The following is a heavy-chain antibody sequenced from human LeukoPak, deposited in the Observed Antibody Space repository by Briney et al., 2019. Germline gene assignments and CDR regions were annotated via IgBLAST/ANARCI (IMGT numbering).Heavy chain of an antibody. V-gene: IGHV4-31*03. D-gene: IGHD3-22*01. Sequence: SETLSLTCTVSGGSISSGGYYWSWIRQHPGKGLEWIGYIYYSGNTYYNPSLKSRVTISVDTSKNQFSLKLSAVTAADTAVYYCARAGYDSSGYLGPYFDYWGQGTLVTVSS. CDR2: IYYSGNT. CDR3: ARAGYDSSGYLGPYFDY. J-gene: IGHJ4*02. CDR1: GGSISSGGYY.